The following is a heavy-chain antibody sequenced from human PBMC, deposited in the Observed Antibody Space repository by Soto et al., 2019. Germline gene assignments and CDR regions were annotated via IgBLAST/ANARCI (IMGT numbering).Heavy chain of an antibody. Sequence: GGSLRLSCAPSGFTFSDSAMSWVRQAPGKGPEWVSAISESGATIYYADSVKGRFTVSRDNSKNTLYLQMNSLRVEDTAVYYCAKQFLRGTSLYDSWGRGTLVTVSS. CDR3: AKQFLRGTSLYDS. CDR2: ISESGATI. D-gene: IGHD2-2*01. J-gene: IGHJ4*02. CDR1: GFTFSDSA. V-gene: IGHV3-23*01.